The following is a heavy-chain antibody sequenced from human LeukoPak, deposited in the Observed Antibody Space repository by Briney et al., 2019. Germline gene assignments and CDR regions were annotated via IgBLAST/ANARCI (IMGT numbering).Heavy chain of an antibody. V-gene: IGHV3-15*01. J-gene: IGHJ5*02. Sequence: GGSLRLSCAASGFTFSNAWMTWVRQAPGKGLEWVGRIKSKTDGGTTDYAAPVKGRFTISRGDSKNTLYLQMNSLKTEDTAVYYCTTDLLRYFDWLRFDPWGQGTLVTVSS. CDR3: TTDLLRYFDWLRFDP. D-gene: IGHD3-9*01. CDR2: IKSKTDGGTT. CDR1: GFTFSNAW.